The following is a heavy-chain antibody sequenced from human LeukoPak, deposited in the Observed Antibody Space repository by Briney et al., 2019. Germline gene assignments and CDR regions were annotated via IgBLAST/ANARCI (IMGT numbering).Heavy chain of an antibody. CDR2: ISSSGTTE. Sequence: GSLRLSCAASGFTFSSYEMSWVRQAPGKGLEWVSYISSSGTTEKYADSVKGRFTISRDNAKNSLYLQMYSLRADDTAVYYCARGEQLNYFAYWGQGALVTVSS. D-gene: IGHD1-26*01. J-gene: IGHJ4*02. V-gene: IGHV3-48*03. CDR3: ARGEQLNYFAY. CDR1: GFTFSSYE.